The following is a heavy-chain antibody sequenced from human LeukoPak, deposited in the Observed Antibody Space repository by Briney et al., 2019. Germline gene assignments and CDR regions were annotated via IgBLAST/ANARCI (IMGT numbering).Heavy chain of an antibody. CDR3: AKDWQSWSQGYFDY. D-gene: IGHD2-8*01. V-gene: IGHV3-23*01. CDR2: IRGSGGIT. Sequence: GGSLRVSCAASGFTFSSYAMSWVRPAPGKGLERVSAIRGSGGITFYADSVKGRFTISRDNSKNTLYLQMNSLRAEDTAVYYCAKDWQSWSQGYFDYWGQGTLVTVSS. J-gene: IGHJ4*02. CDR1: GFTFSSYA.